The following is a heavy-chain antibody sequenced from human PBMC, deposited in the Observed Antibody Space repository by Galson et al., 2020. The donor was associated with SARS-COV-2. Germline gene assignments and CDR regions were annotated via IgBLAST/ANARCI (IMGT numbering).Heavy chain of an antibody. CDR1: GYTFSDYY. Sequence: ASVQVSCKASGYTFSDYYMHWVRQAPGQGLEWMGWINPNSGGTNYAQRFQGRVTMTGDTSISTAYMELKNLRSDDTAVYYCARDRISAPDDFDDWGQGTLVSVAS. J-gene: IGHJ4*02. CDR3: ARDRISAPDDFDD. CDR2: INPNSGGT. D-gene: IGHD6-13*01. V-gene: IGHV1-2*02.